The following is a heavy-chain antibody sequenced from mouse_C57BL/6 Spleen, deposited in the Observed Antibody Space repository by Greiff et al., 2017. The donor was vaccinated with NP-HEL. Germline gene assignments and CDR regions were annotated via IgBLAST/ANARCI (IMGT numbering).Heavy chain of an antibody. Sequence: VQLQQSGTVLARPGASVKMSCKTSGYTFTSYWMHWVKQRPGQGLEWIGAIYPGNSDTSYNQKFKGKATLTAVTSASTAYMELSSLTNEDSAVYYCTGGRLSSMDYWGQGTSVTVAS. CDR1: GYTFTSYW. V-gene: IGHV1-5*01. D-gene: IGHD2-2*01. CDR3: TGGRLSSMDY. CDR2: IYPGNSDT. J-gene: IGHJ4*01.